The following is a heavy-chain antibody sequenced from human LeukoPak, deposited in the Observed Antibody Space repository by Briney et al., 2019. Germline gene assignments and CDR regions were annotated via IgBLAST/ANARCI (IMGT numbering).Heavy chain of an antibody. J-gene: IGHJ6*02. Sequence: GGSLTLFCAAAVFTFSRYGMHWVRQAPGKGLEWVAVIWYDGSNKYYADSVKGRFTISRDNSKNTLYLQMNSLRAEDTAVYYCARDVAVHYYGMDVWGQAATLTVCS. D-gene: IGHD2-21*01. CDR1: VFTFSRYG. CDR2: IWYDGSNK. V-gene: IGHV3-33*01. CDR3: ARDVAVHYYGMDV.